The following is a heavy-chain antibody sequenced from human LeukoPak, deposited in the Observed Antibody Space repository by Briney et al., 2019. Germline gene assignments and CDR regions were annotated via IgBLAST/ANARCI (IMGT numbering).Heavy chain of an antibody. CDR1: GFTFSSYG. V-gene: IGHV3-33*01. CDR2: IWYDGSNK. D-gene: IGHD6-19*01. J-gene: IGHJ4*02. Sequence: RSGGSLRLSCAASGFTFSSYGMHWVRQAPGKGLEWVALIWYDGSNKYYADSVKGRFTISRDNSKNTVYLQMNSLRAEDTAVYYCARDRYSSGRTIDYWGQGTLVTVSS. CDR3: ARDRYSSGRTIDY.